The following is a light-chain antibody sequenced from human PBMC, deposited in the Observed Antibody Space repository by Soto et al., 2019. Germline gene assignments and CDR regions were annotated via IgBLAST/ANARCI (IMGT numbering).Light chain of an antibody. Sequence: QSVLTQPPSASGTPGQRVTISCSGSSSNIGSNTVNWYQQLPGTAPKLLIYSNNQRPSGVPDRFSGSKSGTSASLAISGLQSEDEADYYCAACDERLNYVFGTGTKLTVL. J-gene: IGLJ1*01. CDR2: SNN. V-gene: IGLV1-44*01. CDR3: AACDERLNYV. CDR1: SSNIGSNT.